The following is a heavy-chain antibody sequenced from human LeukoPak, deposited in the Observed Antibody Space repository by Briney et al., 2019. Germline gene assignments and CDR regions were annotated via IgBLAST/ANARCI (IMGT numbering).Heavy chain of an antibody. Sequence: GGSLRLSCSASGFTFSSYSMNWVRQAPGKGLEWVSSISSSSSYIYYADSVKGRFTISRDNAKNSLYLQMNSLRAEDTAVYYCASSKVTGTPRSWGQGTLVTVSS. CDR3: ASSKVTGTPRS. V-gene: IGHV3-21*01. CDR1: GFTFSSYS. CDR2: ISSSSSYI. J-gene: IGHJ5*02. D-gene: IGHD1-20*01.